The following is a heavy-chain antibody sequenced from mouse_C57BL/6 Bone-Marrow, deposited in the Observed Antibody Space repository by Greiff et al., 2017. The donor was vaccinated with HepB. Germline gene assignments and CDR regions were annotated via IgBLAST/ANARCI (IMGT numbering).Heavy chain of an antibody. CDR1: GFTFSDYG. D-gene: IGHD1-1*01. J-gene: IGHJ1*03. CDR3: ARLRGGYFDV. V-gene: IGHV5-17*01. Sequence: EVKLVESGGGLVKPGGSLKLSCAASGFTFSDYGMHWVRQAPEKGLEWVAYISSGSSTIYYADTVKGRFTISRDNAKNTLFLQMTSLRSEDTAMYYCARLRGGYFDVWGKGTTVTVSS. CDR2: ISSGSSTI.